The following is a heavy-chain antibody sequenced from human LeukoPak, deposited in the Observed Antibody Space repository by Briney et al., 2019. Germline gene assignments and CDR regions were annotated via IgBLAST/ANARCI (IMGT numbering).Heavy chain of an antibody. V-gene: IGHV1-8*01. CDR3: ARDIRATDAFDI. CDR2: MNPNSGNT. J-gene: IGHJ3*02. Sequence: GASVKVSCKASGYTFTSYDINWVRQATGQGLEGMGWMNPNSGNTGYAQKFQGRVTMTRHTSIRTAYMELSSLRSEDPAVYYCARDIRATDAFDIWGQGTMVTVSS. CDR1: GYTFTSYD.